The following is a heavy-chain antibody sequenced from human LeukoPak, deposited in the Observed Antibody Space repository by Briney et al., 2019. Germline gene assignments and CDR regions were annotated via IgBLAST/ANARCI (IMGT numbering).Heavy chain of an antibody. Sequence: EASVKVSCKASGYTFTGYYMHWVRQAPGQGLEWMGWINPNSGGTNYAQKFQGRVTMTRDTSISTAYMELSRLRSDDTAVYYCAREHSSSWDQFDYWGQGTLVTVSS. CDR3: AREHSSSWDQFDY. J-gene: IGHJ4*02. D-gene: IGHD6-13*01. V-gene: IGHV1-2*02. CDR1: GYTFTGYY. CDR2: INPNSGGT.